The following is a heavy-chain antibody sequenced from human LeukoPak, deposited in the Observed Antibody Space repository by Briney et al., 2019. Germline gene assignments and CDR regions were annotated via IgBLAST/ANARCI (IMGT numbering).Heavy chain of an antibody. D-gene: IGHD3-10*01. CDR2: ISDSGDST. V-gene: IGHV3-23*01. Sequence: PGGSLRLSCAASGFTFSSYAMSWVRQAPGKGLEWVSGISDSGDSTYYAHTVKGRFIISRENSKNTLHLQMNSLRAEDTAVYYCAKAKSIGRGVQFDSWGQGTLVTVSS. CDR1: GFTFSSYA. CDR3: AKAKSIGRGVQFDS. J-gene: IGHJ4*02.